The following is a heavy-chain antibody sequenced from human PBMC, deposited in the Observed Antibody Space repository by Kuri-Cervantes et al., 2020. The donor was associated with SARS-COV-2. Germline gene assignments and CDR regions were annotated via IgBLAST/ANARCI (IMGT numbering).Heavy chain of an antibody. D-gene: IGHD3-10*01. V-gene: IGHV1-46*01. J-gene: IGHJ4*02. CDR3: ASTSGSHPVFDY. CDR1: VYTFTSYY. CDR2: INPSGGST. Sequence: ASVKVSCKASVYTFTSYYMHWVRQAPGQGLEWMGIINPSGGSTSYAQKFQGRVTMTRDTSTSTVYMELSSLRSEDTAVYYYASTSGSHPVFDYWGQGTLVTVSS.